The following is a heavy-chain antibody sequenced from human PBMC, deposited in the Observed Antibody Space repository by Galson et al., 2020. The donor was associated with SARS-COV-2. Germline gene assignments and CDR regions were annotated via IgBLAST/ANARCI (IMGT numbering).Heavy chain of an antibody. J-gene: IGHJ4*02. V-gene: IGHV3-21*01. CDR2: ISSSSYI. D-gene: IGHD3-22*01. Sequence: TGGSLRLSCAASGFTFSSYSMNWVRQAPGKGLEWVSSISSSSYIYYADSVKGRFTISRDNAKNSLYLQMNSLRAEDTAVYYCARVSGAWYYYDSSGDADYWGQGTLVTVSS. CDR1: GFTFSSYS. CDR3: ARVSGAWYYYDSSGDADY.